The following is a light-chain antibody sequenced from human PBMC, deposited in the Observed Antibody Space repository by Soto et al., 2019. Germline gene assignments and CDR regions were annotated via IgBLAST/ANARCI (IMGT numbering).Light chain of an antibody. CDR3: PAWDDSLSGHFV. CDR1: SSNIGTNT. Sequence: QAVLPQPHSASGTPGQRVTISCSGSSSNIGTNTVSWYQHLPVTAPKLLIYNNNQRPSGVPDRFSGSKSGTSASLAISGLQSEDEADYYCPAWDDSLSGHFVLGTGTKLTVL. V-gene: IGLV1-44*01. CDR2: NNN. J-gene: IGLJ1*01.